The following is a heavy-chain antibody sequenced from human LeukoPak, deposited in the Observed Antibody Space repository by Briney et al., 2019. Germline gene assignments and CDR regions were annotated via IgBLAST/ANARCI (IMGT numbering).Heavy chain of an antibody. V-gene: IGHV4-34*01. Sequence: SETLSLTCAVYGGSFSGYYWSWIRQPPGKGLEWIGEINHSGSTNYNPSLKSRVTVSVDTSKNQFSLKLSSVTAADTAVYYCARTRVRENYFDYWGQGTLVTVSS. J-gene: IGHJ4*02. D-gene: IGHD3-10*01. CDR1: GGSFSGYY. CDR2: INHSGST. CDR3: ARTRVRENYFDY.